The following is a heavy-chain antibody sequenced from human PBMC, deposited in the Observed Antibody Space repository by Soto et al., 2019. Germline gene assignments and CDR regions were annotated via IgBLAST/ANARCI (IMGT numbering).Heavy chain of an antibody. CDR1: GDTFSFYS. J-gene: IGHJ4*02. V-gene: IGHV1-69*04. CDR2: VNPILSMS. Sequence: QVQLVQSGAEVKRPGSSVKVSCKASGDTFSFYSINWVRQAPGLGLEWMGRVNPILSMSNYAQRFQGRVMXTXDXXTSTAYMELSGLRSEDTAMYYCATSYGSGYRAFDYWGQGALVTVSS. CDR3: ATSYGSGYRAFDY. D-gene: IGHD3-10*01.